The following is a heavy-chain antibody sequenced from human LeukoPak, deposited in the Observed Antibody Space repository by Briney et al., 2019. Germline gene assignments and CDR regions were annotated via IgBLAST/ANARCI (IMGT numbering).Heavy chain of an antibody. CDR1: GFTFSDFG. D-gene: IGHD6-19*01. CDR3: ARVGSGWYFDY. V-gene: IGHV3-33*01. J-gene: IGHJ4*02. CDR2: IWYHGNEI. Sequence: GGSLRLSCAASGFTFSDFGMHWVRKAPGKGLEWVAVIWYHGNEIHYVDSVKGRFTISRDNAKNSLYLQMNSLRAEDTAVYYCARVGSGWYFDYWGQGALVTVSS.